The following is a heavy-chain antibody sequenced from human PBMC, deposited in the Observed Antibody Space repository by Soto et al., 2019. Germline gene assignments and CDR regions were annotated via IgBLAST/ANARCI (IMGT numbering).Heavy chain of an antibody. CDR2: VVGNGGDK. CDR3: AKDVVYGDGLWLLET. J-gene: IGHJ5*02. CDR1: GFTFSTYS. D-gene: IGHD2-21*02. Sequence: EVQLLESGGGLVQPGGSLRLSCAASGFTFSTYSMAWARQAPGKGLEWVAGVVGNGGDKFYADSVKGRFTISKHSSDNSLYLQMSGLRVEDTAVYYCAKDVVYGDGLWLLETWGQGTLVTVSS. V-gene: IGHV3-23*01.